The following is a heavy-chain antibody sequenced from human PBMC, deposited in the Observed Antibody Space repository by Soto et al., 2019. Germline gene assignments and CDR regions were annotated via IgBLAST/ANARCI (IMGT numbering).Heavy chain of an antibody. J-gene: IGHJ6*02. CDR1: GGSFSGYY. V-gene: IGHV4-34*01. Sequence: QVQLQQWGAGLLKPSETLSLTCAVYGGSFSGYYWSWIRQPPGKGLEWIGEINHSGSTNYNPSLKRRVTISVDTSKNQFSLKLSSVTAADTAVYYCARGLRGYCSSTSCDRNYYYGMDVWGQGTTVTVSS. CDR2: INHSGST. D-gene: IGHD2-2*01. CDR3: ARGLRGYCSSTSCDRNYYYGMDV.